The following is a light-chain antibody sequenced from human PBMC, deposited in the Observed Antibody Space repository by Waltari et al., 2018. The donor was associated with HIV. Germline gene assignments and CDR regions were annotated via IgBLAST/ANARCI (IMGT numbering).Light chain of an antibody. CDR1: NSNIATNT. V-gene: IGLV1-44*01. J-gene: IGLJ3*02. Sequence: QSVLTQPPSASGTPGQRVTISCSGSNSNIATNTVNWYQQLPGTAPKLLIYSNSRRPSGVPDRFSGSKSGTSASLAISGLQSEDEADYYCSTWDDRLSDRVFGGGTKLTVL. CDR3: STWDDRLSDRV. CDR2: SNS.